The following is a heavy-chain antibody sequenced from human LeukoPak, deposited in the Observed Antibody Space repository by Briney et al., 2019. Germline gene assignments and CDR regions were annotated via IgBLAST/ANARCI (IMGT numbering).Heavy chain of an antibody. Sequence: PSETLSLTCTVSGGSIRTYYWKGIRQPAGQGLEWIGHIYGSGSANYNPSLKSRVTMSVDTSKNQFSLRLTSVTAADTAVYYCARRAGNSWFFDYWGQGILVTVSS. CDR2: IYGSGSA. CDR3: ARRAGNSWFFDY. V-gene: IGHV4-4*07. CDR1: GGSIRTYY. D-gene: IGHD6-13*01. J-gene: IGHJ4*02.